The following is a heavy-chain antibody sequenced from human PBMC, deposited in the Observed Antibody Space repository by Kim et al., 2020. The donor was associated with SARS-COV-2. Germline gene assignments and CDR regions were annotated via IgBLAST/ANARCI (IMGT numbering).Heavy chain of an antibody. CDR2: ISWNGDKK. Sequence: GGSLRLSCAASGFTFGDFAMHWVRQGPGKGLEWVSGISWNGDKKGYADSMKGRFTISRDNARNSLDLQIHSLRPVETALYYCAKDMSHASWYPAFDIWGQGTMVTVSS. D-gene: IGHD6-13*01. V-gene: IGHV3-9*01. CDR3: AKDMSHASWYPAFDI. CDR1: GFTFGDFA. J-gene: IGHJ3*02.